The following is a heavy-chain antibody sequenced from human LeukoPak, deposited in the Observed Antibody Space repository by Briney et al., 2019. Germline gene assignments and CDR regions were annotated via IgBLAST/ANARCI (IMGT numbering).Heavy chain of an antibody. CDR2: ISGSGGST. D-gene: IGHD3-16*01. V-gene: IGHV3-23*01. J-gene: IGHJ3*02. CDR1: GFTFSSYA. CDR3: AKGGDDAFDI. Sequence: PEGSLRLSCAASGFTFSSYAMSRVRQAPGKGLEWDSAISGSGGSTYYADSVKGRFTISRDNSKNTLYLQMNSLRAEDTAVYYCAKGGDDAFDIWGQGTMVTVSS.